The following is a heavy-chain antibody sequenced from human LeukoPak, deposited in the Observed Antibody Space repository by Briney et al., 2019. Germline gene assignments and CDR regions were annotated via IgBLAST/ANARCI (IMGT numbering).Heavy chain of an antibody. J-gene: IGHJ3*02. Sequence: SETLFLTCTVSGGSISSYYWSWIRQPPGKGLEWIGYIYYSGSTNYNPSLKSRVTISVDTSKNQFSLKLSSVTAADTAVYYCARGGYDSSGYYYVSAFDIWGQGTMVTVSS. D-gene: IGHD3-22*01. V-gene: IGHV4-59*01. CDR3: ARGGYDSSGYYYVSAFDI. CDR1: GGSISSYY. CDR2: IYYSGST.